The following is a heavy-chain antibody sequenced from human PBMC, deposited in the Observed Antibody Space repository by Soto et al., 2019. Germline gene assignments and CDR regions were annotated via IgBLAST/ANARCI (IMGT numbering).Heavy chain of an antibody. Sequence: GGSLRLSCAASGFRFSDYSMNWVRQVPGKGLEWVSSISSNSGYTLYTDSVKGRFTISRDNAKSSLYLQMSSLRDEDTAVYYCTRGSYGAYDYWGQGTLVTVSS. CDR2: ISSNSGYT. CDR3: TRGSYGAYDY. D-gene: IGHD4-17*01. CDR1: GFRFSDYS. J-gene: IGHJ4*02. V-gene: IGHV3-21*06.